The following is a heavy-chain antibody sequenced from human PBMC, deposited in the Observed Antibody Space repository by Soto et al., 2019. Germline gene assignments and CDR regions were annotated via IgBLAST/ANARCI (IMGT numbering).Heavy chain of an antibody. CDR2: ISGSGGST. V-gene: IGHV3-23*01. CDR1: GFTFSSYA. J-gene: IGHJ5*02. D-gene: IGHD5-18*01. CDR3: ANVMVKNWFDP. Sequence: GGSLRLSCAASGFTFSSYAMSWVRHAPGKGLEWVSAISGSGGSTYYADSVKVRFTISRDNSKNTLYLQMNSLRADDTAVYYCANVMVKNWFDPWGQGTLVTVSS.